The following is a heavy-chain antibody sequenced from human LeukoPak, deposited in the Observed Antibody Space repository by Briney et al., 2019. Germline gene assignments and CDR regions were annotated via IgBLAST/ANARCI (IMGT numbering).Heavy chain of an antibody. CDR3: ARIRLVGSSRDRFDY. V-gene: IGHV5-51*01. D-gene: IGHD6-13*01. CDR1: GYSFTSYW. CDR2: IYPGDSDT. J-gene: IGHJ4*02. Sequence: GESLKISCEGSGYSFTSYWIGWVRQMPGKGLEWMGIIYPGDSDTRYSPSFQGQVTISADKSISTAYLQWSSLKASDTAMYYCARIRLVGSSRDRFDYWGQGTLVTVSS.